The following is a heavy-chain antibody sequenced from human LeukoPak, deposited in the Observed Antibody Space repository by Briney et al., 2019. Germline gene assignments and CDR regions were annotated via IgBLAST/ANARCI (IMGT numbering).Heavy chain of an antibody. J-gene: IGHJ4*02. CDR2: ISGSSRYI. CDR3: ARDLGAGSYVFDY. Sequence: GGSLRLSCAASGFTFSRYSVNWVRQAPGKGLEWVSSISGSSRYIYYSDSVKGRFTISRDNAKNSLYLQMNSLRAEDTAVYYCARDLGAGSYVFDYWGQGTLVTVSS. D-gene: IGHD3-10*01. CDR1: GFTFSRYS. V-gene: IGHV3-21*01.